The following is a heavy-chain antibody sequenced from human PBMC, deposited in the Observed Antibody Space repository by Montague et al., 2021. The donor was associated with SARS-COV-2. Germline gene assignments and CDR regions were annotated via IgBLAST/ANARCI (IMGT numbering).Heavy chain of an antibody. CDR1: GGSFSGYY. D-gene: IGHD6-13*01. CDR3: ARGRYSSSWYGERRNWFDL. Sequence: SETLSLTCAVYGGSFSGYYWSWIRQPPGKGLEWIGEINHSGSTNYNPSLKSRVTISVDTSKNQFSLKLSSVTAADTAVYYCARGRYSSSWYGERRNWFDLWGQGTLVTVSS. V-gene: IGHV4-34*01. J-gene: IGHJ5*02. CDR2: INHSGST.